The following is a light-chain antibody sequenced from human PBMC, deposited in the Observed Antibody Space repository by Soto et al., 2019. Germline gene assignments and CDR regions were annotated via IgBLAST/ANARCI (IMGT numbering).Light chain of an antibody. Sequence: IVLTQSPATLSLSPGDRATLSCRASQSVSSYLAWYQQKPGQAPRLLIYDASSRVAGIPARFRGSGSGTDFTLTISSLETEDFAVYYCQQRLMTFGQGTKVEIK. CDR3: QQRLMT. CDR2: DAS. CDR1: QSVSSY. V-gene: IGKV3-11*01. J-gene: IGKJ1*01.